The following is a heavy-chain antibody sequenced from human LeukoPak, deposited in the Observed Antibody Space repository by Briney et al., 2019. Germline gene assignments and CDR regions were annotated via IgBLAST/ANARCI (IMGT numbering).Heavy chain of an antibody. CDR2: ISSDGSTI. CDR3: ARLNMIPYYYGMDV. Sequence: GGSLRLSCSASGFIFSDYYMSWFRQAPGKGLEWVAYISSDGSTIYYADSVKGRFTISRDNAENSLYLQMNSLRAEDTAIYYCARLNMIPYYYGMDVWGQGTTVTVSS. V-gene: IGHV3-11*01. D-gene: IGHD3-22*01. CDR1: GFIFSDYY. J-gene: IGHJ6*02.